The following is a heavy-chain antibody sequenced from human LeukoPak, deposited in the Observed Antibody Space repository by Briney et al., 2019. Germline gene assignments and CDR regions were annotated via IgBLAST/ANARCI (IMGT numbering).Heavy chain of an antibody. V-gene: IGHV3-53*01. Sequence: PGGSLRLSCAASGFAFSSNYMSRVRQAPGKGLEWVSVIYSGGSTYYADSVKGQSTISRDNSKNTLYLQMNSLSAEDTAVYYCARVNTGYSSGWYDYWGQGTLVTVSS. D-gene: IGHD6-19*01. CDR3: ARVNTGYSSGWYDY. CDR1: GFAFSSNY. J-gene: IGHJ4*02. CDR2: IYSGGST.